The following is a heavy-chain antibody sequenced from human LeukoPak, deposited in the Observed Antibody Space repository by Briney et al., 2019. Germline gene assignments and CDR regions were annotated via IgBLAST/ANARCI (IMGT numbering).Heavy chain of an antibody. Sequence: PGGSLRLSCAGSGFSFSSYAMTWVRQAPGKGLEWVSVISDSSSVTYYADSVKGRFTISRDNSKSALYLQMNGLTADDTDIYSRGQESWGTLSGYLDSWGQGTLVTVSS. D-gene: IGHD3-16*01. J-gene: IGHJ4*02. CDR1: GFSFSSYA. V-gene: IGHV3-23*01. CDR2: ISDSSSVT. CDR3: GQESWGTLSGYLDS.